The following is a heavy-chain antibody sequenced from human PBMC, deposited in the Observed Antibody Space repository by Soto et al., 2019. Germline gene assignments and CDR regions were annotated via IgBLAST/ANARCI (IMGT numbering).Heavy chain of an antibody. CDR3: ARYQKGPFDY. J-gene: IGHJ4*02. CDR1: GGSISIGDYY. V-gene: IGHV4-30-4*01. Sequence: PSESLSLTCAVSGGSISIGDYYWSWIRQPPGNCLEWIWYIYYSGSTYYNPSLKSRLTISVDTSKNQFSLKLTSVTAADTAVYFCARYQKGPFDYWGQGTLVTVSS. D-gene: IGHD2-2*01. CDR2: IYYSGST.